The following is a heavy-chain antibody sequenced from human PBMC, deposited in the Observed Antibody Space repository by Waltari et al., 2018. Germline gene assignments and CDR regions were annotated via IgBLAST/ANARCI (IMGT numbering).Heavy chain of an antibody. CDR3: ARDRGRGLYFDS. CDR2: IHGSGKT. J-gene: IGHJ4*02. CDR1: GDSVNSNSW. D-gene: IGHD2-15*01. V-gene: IGHV4-4*02. Sequence: AVSGDSVNSNSWWSWVRQSPGKGLEWNGQIHGSGKTYYNPSLASRVTISMDTSSNQFSLEVPSPPAADTAMYYCARDRGRGLYFDSWGQGTLVTVSP.